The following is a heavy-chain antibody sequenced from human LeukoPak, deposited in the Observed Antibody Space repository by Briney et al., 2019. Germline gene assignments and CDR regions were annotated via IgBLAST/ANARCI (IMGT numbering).Heavy chain of an antibody. V-gene: IGHV3-21*01. CDR3: ARDGWVDY. CDR1: GFTFSSYT. D-gene: IGHD2-2*03. Sequence: PGGSLRLSCAASGFTFSSYTMNWVRQAPGKGLEWVSYITSTTHYISYAESVKARYTISRDNAKHSLSLQVNSLRVEDRTVYYCARDGWVDYWGQGTLVTVSS. CDR2: ITSTTHYI. J-gene: IGHJ4*02.